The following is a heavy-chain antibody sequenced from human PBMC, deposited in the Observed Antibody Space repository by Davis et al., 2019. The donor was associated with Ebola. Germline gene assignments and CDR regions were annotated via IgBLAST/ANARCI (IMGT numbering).Heavy chain of an antibody. CDR1: GFTVSSNY. Sequence: GESLKISCAASGFTVSSNYMSWVRQAPGKGLEWVSVIYSGGSTYYADSVKGRFTISRDNSKNTLYLQMNSLRAEDTAVYFCARAFCSPSSCFWSLDVWGRGTLVTVSS. V-gene: IGHV3-66*01. CDR3: ARAFCSPSSCFWSLDV. J-gene: IGHJ2*01. CDR2: IYSGGST. D-gene: IGHD2-2*01.